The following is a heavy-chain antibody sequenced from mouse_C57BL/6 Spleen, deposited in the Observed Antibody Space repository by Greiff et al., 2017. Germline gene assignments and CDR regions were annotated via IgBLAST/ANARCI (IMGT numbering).Heavy chain of an antibody. D-gene: IGHD2-3*01. CDR1: GFTFSDYG. J-gene: IGHJ3*01. CDR2: ISSGSSTI. Sequence: EVKLVESGGGLVKPGGSLKLSCAASGFTFSDYGMHWVRQAPEKGLEWVAYISSGSSTIYYADTVKGRFTISRDNAKNTLFLQMTSLRSEDTAMYYCARERWLLPFAYWGQGTLVTVSA. V-gene: IGHV5-17*01. CDR3: ARERWLLPFAY.